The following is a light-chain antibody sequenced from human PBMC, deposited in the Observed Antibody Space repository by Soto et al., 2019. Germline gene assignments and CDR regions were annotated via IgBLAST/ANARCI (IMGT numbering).Light chain of an antibody. CDR2: AAS. J-gene: IGKJ1*01. V-gene: IGKV1-39*01. CDR1: QRIGTF. Sequence: DIQMTQSPSTLSASVGDSVTITCRTSQRIGTFVNWYQQRQGRAPKLLIYAASSLQSGVPSRFSGSGSETDFTPTISSLQPEDFATYSCQQSYSTTWTFGQGTKVDIK. CDR3: QQSYSTTWT.